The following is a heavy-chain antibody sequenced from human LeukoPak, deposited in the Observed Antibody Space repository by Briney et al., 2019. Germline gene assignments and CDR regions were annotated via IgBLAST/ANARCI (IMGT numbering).Heavy chain of an antibody. CDR3: ARGGWSGYTRGYFDY. Sequence: ASVKVSCKASGYTFTSYYMHWVRQAPGQGLEWMGIINPSGGSTSYAQKFQGRVTMTRDTSTSTVYMELSSLRSEDTAVYYCARGGWSGYTRGYFDYWGQGTLVTVSS. V-gene: IGHV1-46*01. CDR1: GYTFTSYY. D-gene: IGHD3-3*01. J-gene: IGHJ4*02. CDR2: INPSGGST.